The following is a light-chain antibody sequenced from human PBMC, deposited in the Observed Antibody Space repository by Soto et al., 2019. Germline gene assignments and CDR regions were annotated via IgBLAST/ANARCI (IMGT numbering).Light chain of an antibody. V-gene: IGKV3-20*01. Sequence: FVLTQSPVTLSSSPGEGATLSCRASQSVGSTCLAWYQQKPGQAPRLLIYDTSSRATGIPARFSGSGSGTDFTLTISGLEPEDFAVYYCQQCGVSPWTFGQGTKVEI. CDR1: QSVGSTC. J-gene: IGKJ1*01. CDR3: QQCGVSPWT. CDR2: DTS.